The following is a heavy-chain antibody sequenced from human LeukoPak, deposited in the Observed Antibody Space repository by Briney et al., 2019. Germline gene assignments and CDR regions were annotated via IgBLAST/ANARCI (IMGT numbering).Heavy chain of an antibody. J-gene: IGHJ3*02. CDR1: GFTFNNYA. CDR3: AKVEHEWCSREDAYDI. V-gene: IGHV3-23*01. CDR2: ISAIDGST. D-gene: IGHD2-15*01. Sequence: GGSLRLSCAASGFTFNNYAMSWFRQAPGKGLEWVSGISAIDGSTYYADSVKGRFTISRDISKTTLYLQMHNLRAEDTAVYYCAKVEHEWCSREDAYDIWGQGTMVTVSS.